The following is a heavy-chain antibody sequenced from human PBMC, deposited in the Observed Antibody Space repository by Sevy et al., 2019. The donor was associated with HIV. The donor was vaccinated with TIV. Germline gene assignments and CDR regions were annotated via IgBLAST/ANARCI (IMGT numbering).Heavy chain of an antibody. D-gene: IGHD5-18*01. CDR1: GFTFSSYG. Sequence: GCLRLSCAASGFTFSSYGMHWVRQAPGKGLEWVAVIWYDGSNKYDADSVKGRFTISRDNSKNTPYLQMNSLRAEDTAVYYCARAYVDTAMVPPYGMDVWGQGTTVTVSS. CDR2: IWYDGSNK. V-gene: IGHV3-33*01. J-gene: IGHJ6*02. CDR3: ARAYVDTAMVPPYGMDV.